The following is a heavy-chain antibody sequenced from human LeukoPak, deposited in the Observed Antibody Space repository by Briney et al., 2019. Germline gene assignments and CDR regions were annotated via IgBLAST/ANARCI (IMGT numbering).Heavy chain of an antibody. V-gene: IGHV4-30-4*01. J-gene: IGHJ6*02. CDR2: IYYSGST. Sequence: KASETLSLTCTVSGGSISSGDYYWSWIRQPPGKGLEWIGYIYYSGSTYYNPSLKSRVTISVDTSKNQFSLKLSSVTAADTAVYYCAREVTETAMVTFYYYYGMDVWGQGTTVTVSS. D-gene: IGHD5-18*01. CDR1: GGSISSGDYY. CDR3: AREVTETAMVTFYYYYGMDV.